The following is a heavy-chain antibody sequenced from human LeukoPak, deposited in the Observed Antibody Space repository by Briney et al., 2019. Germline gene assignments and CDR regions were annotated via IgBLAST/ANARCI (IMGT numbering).Heavy chain of an antibody. CDR1: GYSFSSYW. D-gene: IGHD1-26*01. CDR3: ARSGSLGAFDI. V-gene: IGHV5-51*01. Sequence: GESLKISRKGSGYSFSSYWIGWVRQMPGKGLEWMGIIYPGDSDTRYNPSFQGQVTISADKSISTAYLQCSLKASDTAMYYCARSGSLGAFDIWGQGTMVTVSS. CDR2: IYPGDSDT. J-gene: IGHJ3*02.